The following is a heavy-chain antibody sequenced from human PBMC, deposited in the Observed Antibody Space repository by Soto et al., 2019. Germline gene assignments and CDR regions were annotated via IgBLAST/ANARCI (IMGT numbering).Heavy chain of an antibody. J-gene: IGHJ4*01. CDR2: IWYDGNTK. CDR1: GFTFSNYG. CDR3: ARGLQSPFDC. Sequence: QVQLVETGGGVVQPGWSLRLTCAAPGFTFSNYGMHWVRQAPGKGLEWVAVIWYDGNTKYYADSVKARFTISRDNSHNPLYVQMTSQRAEDTAVYYCARGLQSPFDCWGHGTLVTVSS. V-gene: IGHV3-33*01. D-gene: IGHD4-4*01.